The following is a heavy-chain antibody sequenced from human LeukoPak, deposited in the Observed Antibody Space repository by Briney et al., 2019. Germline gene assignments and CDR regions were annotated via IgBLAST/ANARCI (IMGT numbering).Heavy chain of an antibody. CDR1: GFTFSSYS. CDR3: ARDDMVYGMDV. D-gene: IGHD2-8*01. CDR2: ISSSSSYI. Sequence: GGSLRLSCAASGFTFSSYSMNRVRQAPGKGLEWVSSISSSSSYIYYADSVKGRFTISRDNAKNSLYLQMNSLRAEDTAVYYCARDDMVYGMDVWGQGTTVTVSS. J-gene: IGHJ6*02. V-gene: IGHV3-21*01.